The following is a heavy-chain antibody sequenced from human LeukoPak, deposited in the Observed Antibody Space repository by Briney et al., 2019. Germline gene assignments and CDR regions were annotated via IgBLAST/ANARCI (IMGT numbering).Heavy chain of an antibody. Sequence: GASVKVSCKASGYTFTGYYMHWVRQAPGQGLEWMGWINPNSGGTNYAQKFQGRVTMTRDTSISTAYMELSRLRSDDTAVYYCARARGKVAARRSDFDPWGQGTLVTVSS. V-gene: IGHV1-2*02. D-gene: IGHD6-6*01. CDR3: ARARGKVAARRSDFDP. J-gene: IGHJ5*02. CDR1: GYTFTGYY. CDR2: INPNSGGT.